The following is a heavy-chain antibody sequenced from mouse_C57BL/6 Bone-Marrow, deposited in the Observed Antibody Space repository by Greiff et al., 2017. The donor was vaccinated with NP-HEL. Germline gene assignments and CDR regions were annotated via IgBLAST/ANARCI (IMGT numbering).Heavy chain of an antibody. Sequence: EVKLMESGPALVKPSQTVSLTCTVTGYSITTGNHWLNWIRQVSGSKLEWIGYISSSGRTYSHPSLKSRISITSDTSKNQLFLQLNSVTTEDIATYYCARETLYYYGSSFLYYAMDYWGQGTSVTVSS. CDR2: ISSSGRT. J-gene: IGHJ4*01. CDR3: ARETLYYYGSSFLYYAMDY. V-gene: IGHV3-4*01. D-gene: IGHD1-1*01. CDR1: GYSITTGNHW.